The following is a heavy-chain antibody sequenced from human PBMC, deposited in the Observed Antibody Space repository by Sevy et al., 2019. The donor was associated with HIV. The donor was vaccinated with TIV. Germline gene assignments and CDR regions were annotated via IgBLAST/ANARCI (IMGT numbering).Heavy chain of an antibody. Sequence: GGSLRLSCAASGFTFSSYAMHWVRQAPGKGLEWVAVISYDGSNKYYADSVKGRFTISRDNSKNKLYLQMNSLRAEDTAVYYCARDITMVRGVMRYNYGLDVWGQGATVTVSS. D-gene: IGHD3-10*01. CDR1: GFTFSSYA. V-gene: IGHV3-30*04. J-gene: IGHJ6*02. CDR3: ARDITMVRGVMRYNYGLDV. CDR2: ISYDGSNK.